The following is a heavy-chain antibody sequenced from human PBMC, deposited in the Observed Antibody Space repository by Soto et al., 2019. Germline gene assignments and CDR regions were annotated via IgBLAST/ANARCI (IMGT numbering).Heavy chain of an antibody. CDR1: GGTFSSYA. CDR3: AVGDIVVVPAAINYYYYGMGV. J-gene: IGHJ6*02. Sequence: SVKVSCKASGGTFSSYAISWVRQAPGQGLEWMGGIIPIFGTANYAQKFQGRVTITADESTSTAYMELSSLRSEDTAVYYCAVGDIVVVPAAINYYYYGMGVWGQGTTVTVSS. D-gene: IGHD2-2*02. CDR2: IIPIFGTA. V-gene: IGHV1-69*13.